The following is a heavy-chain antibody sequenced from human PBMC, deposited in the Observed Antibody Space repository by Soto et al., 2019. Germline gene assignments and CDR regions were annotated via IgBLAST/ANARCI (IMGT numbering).Heavy chain of an antibody. D-gene: IGHD3-22*01. CDR2: IWYDRSNK. Sequence: QVQLVESGGGVVQPGRSLRLSCAASGFTFSSYGMHWVRQAPGKGLEWVAVIWYDRSNKYYADSVKGRFTISRDNSKNTLYLQMNSLRAEDTAVYYCARSATMIVVGAKGYWGQGTLVTVSS. CDR1: GFTFSSYG. CDR3: ARSATMIVVGAKGY. V-gene: IGHV3-33*01. J-gene: IGHJ4*02.